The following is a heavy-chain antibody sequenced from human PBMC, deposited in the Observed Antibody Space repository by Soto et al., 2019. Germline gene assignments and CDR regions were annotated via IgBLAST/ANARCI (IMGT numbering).Heavy chain of an antibody. CDR2: ISHSGGDT. Sequence: EVQLVESGGGLVQPGGSLRLSCAASGFTFSSFAMSWVRQAPGKGLEWVSGISHSGGDTYFADSVKGRFTISRDNAKNTLDLQMKSLRVEDTAMYYCTKDGGVGGSYYLDHWGQGTLVTVST. D-gene: IGHD1-26*01. J-gene: IGHJ4*02. V-gene: IGHV3-23*04. CDR1: GFTFSSFA. CDR3: TKDGGVGGSYYLDH.